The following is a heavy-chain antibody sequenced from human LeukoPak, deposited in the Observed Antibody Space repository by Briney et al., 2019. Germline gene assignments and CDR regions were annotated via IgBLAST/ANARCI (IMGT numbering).Heavy chain of an antibody. CDR2: FDPEDGET. Sequence: GASVKVSCKASGYTFTGYYMHWVRQAPGQGLEWMGGFDPEDGETIYAQKFQGRVTMTEDTSTDTAYMELSSLRSEDTAVYYCATSLSDYYYYMDVWGKGTTVTVSS. CDR1: GYTFTGYY. J-gene: IGHJ6*03. V-gene: IGHV1-24*01. CDR3: ATSLSDYYYYMDV.